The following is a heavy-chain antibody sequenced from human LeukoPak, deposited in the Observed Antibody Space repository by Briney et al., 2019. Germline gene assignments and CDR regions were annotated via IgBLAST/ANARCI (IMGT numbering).Heavy chain of an antibody. CDR2: IKQDGSEK. J-gene: IGHJ3*02. D-gene: IGHD1-26*01. CDR1: GFTFSSYW. Sequence: GGCLRLSCAATGFTFSSYWMSWARQAPGKGLGWVANIKQDGSEKYYVDSVKGRFTISRDNAKNSLYLQMNSLRAEDTAVYYCARASYFGAFDIRGQGTMVTVSS. V-gene: IGHV3-7*01. CDR3: ARASYFGAFDI.